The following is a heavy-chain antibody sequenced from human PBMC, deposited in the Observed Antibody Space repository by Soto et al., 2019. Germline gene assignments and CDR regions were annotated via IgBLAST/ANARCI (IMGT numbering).Heavy chain of an antibody. V-gene: IGHV3-48*01. CDR3: AGGGIAVAGMGAFD. Sequence: EVQLVESGGGLVQPGGSLRLSCAASGFTFSSYSMNWVRQAPGKGLEWISYISSGSSTIYYADSVKGRFTISRDNGKNALYLQMNSLRAEDTAVYYCAGGGIAVAGMGAFDWGQGTLVTVSS. J-gene: IGHJ4*02. D-gene: IGHD6-19*01. CDR1: GFTFSSYS. CDR2: ISSGSSTI.